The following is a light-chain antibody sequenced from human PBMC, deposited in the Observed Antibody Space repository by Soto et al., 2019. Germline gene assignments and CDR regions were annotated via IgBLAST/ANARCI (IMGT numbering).Light chain of an antibody. J-gene: IGLJ1*01. CDR1: SSNIGTNA. CDR3: AAWDDSLNGYV. Sequence: QSVLSQPPSASGTPGQRVTISCSGGSSNIGTNAVNWYQQLPGTAPKLLIYNNNQRPSGVPDRFSGSKSGTSASLAISGLQSEDEADYYCAAWDDSLNGYVFGPGTKVTV. V-gene: IGLV1-44*01. CDR2: NNN.